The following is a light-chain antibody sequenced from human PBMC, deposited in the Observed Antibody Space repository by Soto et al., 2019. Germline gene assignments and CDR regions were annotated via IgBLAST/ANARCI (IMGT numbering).Light chain of an antibody. V-gene: IGKV1-5*03. CDR1: QSIESW. Sequence: DVQMTQSPSTLSASVGDRVTITCRASQSIESWLAWYQQKPGKAPKLLIFQASTLQSGVPSRFSGIGSGTDFSLTISSLQPDDSATYYCQQYNSISLLTFGGGTKVAIK. CDR3: QQYNSISLLT. CDR2: QAS. J-gene: IGKJ4*01.